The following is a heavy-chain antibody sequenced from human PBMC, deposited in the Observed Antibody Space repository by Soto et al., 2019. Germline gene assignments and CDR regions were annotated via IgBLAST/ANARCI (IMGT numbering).Heavy chain of an antibody. CDR3: AKVVTIFGVVITGYGMDV. Sequence: LRLSCAASGFTFSSYGMHWVRQAPGKGLEWVAVISYDGSNKYYADSVKGRFTISRDNSKNTLYLQMNSLRAEDTAVYYCAKVVTIFGVVITGYGMDVWGQGTTVTVSS. J-gene: IGHJ6*02. CDR1: GFTFSSYG. V-gene: IGHV3-30*18. D-gene: IGHD3-3*01. CDR2: ISYDGSNK.